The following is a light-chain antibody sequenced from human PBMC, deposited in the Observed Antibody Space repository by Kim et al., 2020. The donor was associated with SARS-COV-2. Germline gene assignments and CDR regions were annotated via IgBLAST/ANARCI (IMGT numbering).Light chain of an antibody. V-gene: IGKV1-9*01. CDR1: QGISNY. CDR3: QHLNTYSVL. CDR2: GAS. J-gene: IGKJ3*01. Sequence: ASVEDGVTTTSRASQGISNYVAWYQQRPGKAPKLLMYGASSLQDGVPSRFSGSGSGTEFTLTISNLQPEDFATYCCQHLNTYSVLFGPGTKVDIK.